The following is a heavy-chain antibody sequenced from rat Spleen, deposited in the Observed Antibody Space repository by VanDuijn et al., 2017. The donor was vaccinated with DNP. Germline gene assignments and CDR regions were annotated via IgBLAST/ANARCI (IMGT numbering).Heavy chain of an antibody. J-gene: IGHJ1*01. CDR1: GFTFNNYW. Sequence: EVQLVESGGDLVQPGRSLKLSCEASGFTFNNYWMIWIRQVPGKGLYWVASITSSGGSSYYPDSVKGRFTISRDNAKSTLYLQMDSLRSEDTATYFCARHGRVTTVATYWYFDFWGPGTMVTVSS. V-gene: IGHV5-31*01. CDR2: ITSSGGSS. CDR3: ARHGRVTTVATYWYFDF. D-gene: IGHD1-3*01.